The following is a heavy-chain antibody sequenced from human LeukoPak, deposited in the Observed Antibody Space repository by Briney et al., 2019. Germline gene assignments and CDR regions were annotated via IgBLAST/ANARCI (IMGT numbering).Heavy chain of an antibody. CDR1: GFTFRSYA. CDR2: ISGSGGDT. CDR3: AKTTAGYSSGRYPGWPIDY. Sequence: GGSLRLSCAASGFTFRSYAIYWVRQAPGKGLEWVSGISGSGGDTYFADSVKGRFTISRDNSKNTVFLQMDSLRAEDTAVYYCAKTTAGYSSGRYPGWPIDYWGQGTLVTVSS. V-gene: IGHV3-23*01. D-gene: IGHD6-19*01. J-gene: IGHJ4*02.